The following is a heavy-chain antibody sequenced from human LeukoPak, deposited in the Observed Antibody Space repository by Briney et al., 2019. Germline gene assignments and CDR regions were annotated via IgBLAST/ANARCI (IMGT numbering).Heavy chain of an antibody. Sequence: SVKVSCKASGGTFSSYAISWVRQAPGQGLEWMGGIIPIFGTANYAQKFQGRVTITADESTSAAYMELSSLRSEDTAVYYCARASTVTTKSYYYYGMDVWGQGTTVTVSS. CDR3: ARASTVTTKSYYYYGMDV. CDR1: GGTFSSYA. V-gene: IGHV1-69*13. D-gene: IGHD4-17*01. J-gene: IGHJ6*02. CDR2: IIPIFGTA.